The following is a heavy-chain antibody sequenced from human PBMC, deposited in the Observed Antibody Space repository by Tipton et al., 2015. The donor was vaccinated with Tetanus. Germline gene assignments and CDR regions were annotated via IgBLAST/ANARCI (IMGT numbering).Heavy chain of an antibody. CDR1: GGSISSSSYY. CDR3: ARQSRKYYDFWSGDGLSNWFDP. J-gene: IGHJ5*02. D-gene: IGHD3-3*01. Sequence: TLSLTCTVPGGSISSSSYYWAWIRQPPSKGPEWIGSIFYSGSPYYNPSLRSRATLSVDTSKNQFSLKLSSVTAADTAVYYCARQSRKYYDFWSGDGLSNWFDPWGQGTLVTVSS. V-gene: IGHV4-39*01. CDR2: IFYSGSP.